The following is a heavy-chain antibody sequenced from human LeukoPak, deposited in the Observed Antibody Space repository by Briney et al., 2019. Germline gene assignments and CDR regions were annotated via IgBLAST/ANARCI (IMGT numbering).Heavy chain of an antibody. Sequence: ASVKVSCKVSGYTFTDYYMHWVPQAPGKGLEWVGLVDPEDGETIYAEKFQGRVTITADTSTDTAYMELSSLRSEDTAVYYSATGGCRVQANTPLYYYMDLWGKRTTVTVSS. D-gene: IGHD6-25*01. CDR1: GYTFTDYY. J-gene: IGHJ6*03. V-gene: IGHV1-69-2*01. CDR3: ATGGCRVQANTPLYYYMDL. CDR2: VDPEDGET.